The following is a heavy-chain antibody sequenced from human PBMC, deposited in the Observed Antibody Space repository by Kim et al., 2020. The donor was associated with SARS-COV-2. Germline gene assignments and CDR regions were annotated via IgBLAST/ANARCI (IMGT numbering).Heavy chain of an antibody. CDR3: ARTYYDILTGYSGAFD. Sequence: SETLSLTCTVSGGSVSSGSYYWSCIRQPPGKGLEWIGYIYYSGSTNYNPSLKSRVTISVDTSKNQFSLKLSSVTAADTAVYYCARTYYDILTGYSGAFD. D-gene: IGHD3-9*01. V-gene: IGHV4-61*01. CDR2: IYYSGST. CDR1: GGSVSSGSYY. J-gene: IGHJ3*02.